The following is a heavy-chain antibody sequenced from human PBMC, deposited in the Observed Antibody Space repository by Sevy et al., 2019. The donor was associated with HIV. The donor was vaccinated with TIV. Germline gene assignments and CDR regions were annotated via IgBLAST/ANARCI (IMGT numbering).Heavy chain of an antibody. CDR3: ARFPPERAFDI. Sequence: GGSLRLSCAASGLPFSSYAMHWVRRGPAKGLEWVAVISHDARNEAYADSVKGRFTISRDNSKNTLYLQMNSLRAEDTAVYYCARFPPERAFDIWGQGTMVTVSS. CDR1: GLPFSSYA. V-gene: IGHV3-30*04. CDR2: ISHDARNE. J-gene: IGHJ3*02.